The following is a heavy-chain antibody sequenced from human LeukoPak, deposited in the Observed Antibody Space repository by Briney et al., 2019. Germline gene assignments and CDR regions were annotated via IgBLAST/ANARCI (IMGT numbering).Heavy chain of an antibody. D-gene: IGHD3-22*01. Sequence: QPGGSLRLSCAASGFTLSGYNMNWVRQAPGKGLEWVAVISYDGSNKYYADSVKGRFTISRDNSKNTLYLQMNSLRAEDTAVYYCARGLANWFDPWGQGTLVTVSS. CDR2: ISYDGSNK. J-gene: IGHJ5*02. CDR3: ARGLANWFDP. V-gene: IGHV3-30*03. CDR1: GFTLSGYN.